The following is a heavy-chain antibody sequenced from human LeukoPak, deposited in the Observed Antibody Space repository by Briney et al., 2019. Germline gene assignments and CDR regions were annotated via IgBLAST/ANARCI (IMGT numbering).Heavy chain of an antibody. CDR3: ARDHRVSPADYYYMDV. CDR2: IYYSGST. Sequence: PSETLSLTCTVSGGSISSSSYYWGWIRQPPGKGLEWIGSIYYSGSTYYNPSLKSRVTISVDTSKNQFSLKLSSVTAADTAVYYCARDHRVSPADYYYMDVWGKGTTVTVSS. CDR1: GGSISSSSYY. V-gene: IGHV4-39*07. D-gene: IGHD1-14*01. J-gene: IGHJ6*03.